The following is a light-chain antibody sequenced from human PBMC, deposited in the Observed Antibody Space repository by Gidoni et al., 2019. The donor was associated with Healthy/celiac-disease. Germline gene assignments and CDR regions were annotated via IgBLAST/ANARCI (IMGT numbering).Light chain of an antibody. CDR3: SSYTSSSTGV. V-gene: IGLV2-14*01. J-gene: IGLJ2*01. CDR1: SSDVGGYHY. CDR2: EVS. Sequence: QSALTQPASVSGSPGQSITISCTGTSSDVGGYHYVSWYQQHPGKAPKLMIYEVSNRPSGVSNRFSGSKSGNTASLTISGLQAEDEADYYCSSYTSSSTGVFGGGTKLTVI.